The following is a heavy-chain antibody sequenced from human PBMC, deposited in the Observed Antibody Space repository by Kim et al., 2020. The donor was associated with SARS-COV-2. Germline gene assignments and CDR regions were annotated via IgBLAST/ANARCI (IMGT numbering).Heavy chain of an antibody. Sequence: GESLKISCKGSGYSFTSYWISWVRQMPGKGLEWMGRIDPSDSYTNYSPSFQGHVTISADKSISTAYLQWSSLKASDTAMYYCARRGSGWAAFDYWGQGTLVTVSS. J-gene: IGHJ4*02. V-gene: IGHV5-10-1*01. D-gene: IGHD6-19*01. CDR3: ARRGSGWAAFDY. CDR1: GYSFTSYW. CDR2: IDPSDSYT.